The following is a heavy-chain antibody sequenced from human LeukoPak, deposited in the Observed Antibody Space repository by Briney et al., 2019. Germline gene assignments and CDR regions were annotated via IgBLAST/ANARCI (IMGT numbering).Heavy chain of an antibody. CDR1: GFTVSSNY. CDR2: IRYDGSNK. Sequence: GGSLRLSCAASGFTVSSNYMSWVRQAPGKGLEWVAFIRYDGSNKYYADSVKGRFTISRDNSKNTLYLQMNSLRAEDTAVYYCAKDTAMVLDYWGQGTLVTVSS. D-gene: IGHD5-18*01. V-gene: IGHV3-30*02. CDR3: AKDTAMVLDY. J-gene: IGHJ4*02.